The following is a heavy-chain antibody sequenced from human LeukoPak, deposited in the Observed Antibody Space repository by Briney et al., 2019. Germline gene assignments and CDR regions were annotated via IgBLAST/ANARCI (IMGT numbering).Heavy chain of an antibody. CDR2: IYYSGST. CDR1: GDSISSYY. D-gene: IGHD3-10*01. J-gene: IGHJ4*02. CDR3: ARHYPYGSGSYSPFYFDY. V-gene: IGHV4-59*08. Sequence: SETLSLTCTVSGDSISSYYWSWTRQPPGKGLEWIGYIYYSGSTNYNPSLKSRVTISVDTSKNQFSLRLSSVTAADTGVYYCARHYPYGSGSYSPFYFDYWGQGTLVTVSS.